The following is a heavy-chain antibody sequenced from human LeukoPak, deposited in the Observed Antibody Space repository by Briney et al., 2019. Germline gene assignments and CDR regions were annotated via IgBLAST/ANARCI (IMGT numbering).Heavy chain of an antibody. Sequence: PGGSLRLSCAASGFTFSSYAMHWVRQAPGKGLERVAVISYDGSNKYYADSVKGRFTISRDNSKNTLYLQMNSLRAEDTAVYYCARAQWLVGNWFDPWGQGTLVTVSS. CDR2: ISYDGSNK. V-gene: IGHV3-30-3*01. CDR1: GFTFSSYA. D-gene: IGHD6-19*01. CDR3: ARAQWLVGNWFDP. J-gene: IGHJ5*02.